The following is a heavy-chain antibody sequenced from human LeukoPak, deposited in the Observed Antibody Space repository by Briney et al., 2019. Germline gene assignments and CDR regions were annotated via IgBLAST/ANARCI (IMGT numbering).Heavy chain of an antibody. J-gene: IGHJ4*02. Sequence: PSETLSLTCTVSGGSISSSSYYWGWIRQPPGKGLEWIGSIYYSGSTYYNPSLKSRVTISVDTSKNQFSLKLSSVTAADTAVYYCARGHCSSTSCYDFWPPRHRYYFDYWGQGTLVTVSS. CDR3: ARGHCSSTSCYDFWPPRHRYYFDY. CDR1: GGSISSSSYY. CDR2: IYYSGST. V-gene: IGHV4-39*01. D-gene: IGHD2-2*01.